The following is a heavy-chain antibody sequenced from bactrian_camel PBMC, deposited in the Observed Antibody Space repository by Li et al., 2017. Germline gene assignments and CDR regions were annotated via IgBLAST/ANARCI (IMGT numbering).Heavy chain of an antibody. J-gene: IGHJ4*01. D-gene: IGHD3*01. CDR1: GYIYSKNC. CDR2: INGAGIT. V-gene: IGHV3S53*01. CDR3: AANSRWRGCSQARGATEFED. Sequence: HVQLVESGGGSVQAGGSLRLSCAAPGYIYSKNCLGWFRQAPGKEREGIATINGAGITSYSDSVKGRFTIGKDDAYTLYLQMDSLIPEDTAVYYCAANSRWRGCSQARGATEFEDRGQGTQVTVS.